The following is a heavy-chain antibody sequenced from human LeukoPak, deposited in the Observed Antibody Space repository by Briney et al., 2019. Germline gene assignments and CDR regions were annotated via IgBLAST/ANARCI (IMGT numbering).Heavy chain of an antibody. V-gene: IGHV4-59*01. CDR2: IYYSGST. D-gene: IGHD6-19*01. CDR3: ARVLGGLVAGTYYFDF. Sequence: SETLSLTCTVSGGSISSYYWSWIRQPPGKGLEWIGYIYYSGSTNHNPSLKSRVTISVDTSKNQFSLKLSSVTAADTAVYYCARVLGGLVAGTYYFDFWGPGTLVTVSS. CDR1: GGSISSYY. J-gene: IGHJ4*02.